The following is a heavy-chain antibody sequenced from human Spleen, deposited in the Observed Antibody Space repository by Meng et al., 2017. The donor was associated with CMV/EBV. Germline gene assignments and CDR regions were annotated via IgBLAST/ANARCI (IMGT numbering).Heavy chain of an antibody. J-gene: IGHJ3*02. CDR2: IATTGDT. CDR3: ARGQITVGGALDI. CDR1: GFTFSTYD. D-gene: IGHD3-10*01. V-gene: IGHV3-13*01. Sequence: GESLKISCEASGFTFSTYDMHRVRRITGKGLEWVSGIATTGDTYYADSVRGRVTISRENAKNSLYLQMNSLRDGDTAVYYCARGQITVGGALDIWVQGTVVTVSS.